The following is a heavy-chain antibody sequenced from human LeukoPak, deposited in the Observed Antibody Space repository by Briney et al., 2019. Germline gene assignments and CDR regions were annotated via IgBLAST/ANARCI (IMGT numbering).Heavy chain of an antibody. CDR2: ISSSSSYI. D-gene: IGHD1-26*01. V-gene: IGHV3-21*01. CDR3: ARDVIVGATTTPFDY. CDR1: GFTFSSYS. Sequence: GGSLRLSCAASGFTFSSYSMNWVRQAPGKGLEWVSSISSSSSYIYYADSVKGRFTISRDNAKNSLYLQMNSLRAEDTAVYYCARDVIVGATTTPFDYWGQGTLVTVSS. J-gene: IGHJ4*02.